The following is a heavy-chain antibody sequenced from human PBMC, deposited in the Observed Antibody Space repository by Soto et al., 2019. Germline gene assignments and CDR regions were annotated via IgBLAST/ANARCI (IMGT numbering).Heavy chain of an antibody. J-gene: IGHJ4*02. D-gene: IGHD1-1*01. CDR2: IYYSGST. CDR1: GGSISSGGYD. CDR3: ALTSGHWNPQTLDY. V-gene: IGHV4-31*03. Sequence: PSETLSLTCTVSGGSISSGGYDWSWIRQHPGKGLEWIGYIYYSGSTYYNPSLKSRVTISVDTSKNQFSLKLSSVTAADTAVYYCALTSGHWNPQTLDYWGQGTLVTVSS.